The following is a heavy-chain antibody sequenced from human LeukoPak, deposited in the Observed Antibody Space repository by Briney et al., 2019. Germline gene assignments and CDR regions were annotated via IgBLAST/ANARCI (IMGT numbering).Heavy chain of an antibody. CDR1: GFTFSSYS. V-gene: IGHV3-21*01. Sequence: GGSLRLSCAASGFTFSSYSMNWVRQAPGKGLEWVSSISSSSSYIYYADSVKGRFTISRDNAKNSLYLQMNSLRAEDTAVYYCAREDGYNSWALDYWGRGTLVTVSS. D-gene: IGHD5-24*01. CDR2: ISSSSSYI. CDR3: AREDGYNSWALDY. J-gene: IGHJ4*02.